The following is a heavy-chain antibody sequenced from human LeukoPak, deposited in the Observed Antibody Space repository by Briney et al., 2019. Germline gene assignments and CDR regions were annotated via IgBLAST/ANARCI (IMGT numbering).Heavy chain of an antibody. D-gene: IGHD3-10*01. J-gene: IGHJ6*02. Sequence: GGSLRLSCAASGFTFSSYAMSWVRQAPGKGLEWVSAISGSGGSTYYADSVKGRFTISRDNSKNTLYLQMNSLRAEDTAVYYCASSVRGVRDYYYYGMDVWGQGTTVTVSS. CDR1: GFTFSSYA. V-gene: IGHV3-23*01. CDR3: ASSVRGVRDYYYYGMDV. CDR2: ISGSGGST.